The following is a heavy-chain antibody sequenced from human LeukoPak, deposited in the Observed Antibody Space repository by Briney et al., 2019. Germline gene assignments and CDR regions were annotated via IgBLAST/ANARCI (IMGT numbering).Heavy chain of an antibody. Sequence: SGTLSLTCAVSGGTISSNNWWGWVRQPPGKGLEWIGEIYHSGSPNYNPSLKSRVTISVDKSRNHFSLNLSSVTAADTAVYYCARVNINNWHSCDYWGQGTLVTVSS. J-gene: IGHJ4*02. V-gene: IGHV4-4*02. CDR2: IYHSGSP. D-gene: IGHD1-1*01. CDR3: ARVNINNWHSCDY. CDR1: GGTISSNNW.